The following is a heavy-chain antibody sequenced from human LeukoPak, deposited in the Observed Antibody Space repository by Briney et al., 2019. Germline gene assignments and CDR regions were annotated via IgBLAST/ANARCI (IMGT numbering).Heavy chain of an antibody. CDR2: INHSGDT. Sequence: SETLSLTCNVSGGSFTNYYWSWIRQTPEKGLEWIGQINHSGDTSYNPSLRSRITLSVDRSKNQFSLKVTSVTAADTGVYYCARGPGTVGLSPWGQGTLVTASS. V-gene: IGHV4-34*01. CDR3: ARGPGTVGLSP. CDR1: GGSFTNYY. D-gene: IGHD1/OR15-1a*01. J-gene: IGHJ5*02.